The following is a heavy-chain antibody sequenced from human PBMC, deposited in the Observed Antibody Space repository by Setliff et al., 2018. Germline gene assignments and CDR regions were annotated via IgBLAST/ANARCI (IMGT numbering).Heavy chain of an antibody. CDR1: GFTFTHYS. V-gene: IGHV3-30*02. CDR2: IQHDGSRE. J-gene: IGHJ4*02. CDR3: AKVPNSGGYAGPFDF. Sequence: GGSLRLSCAASGFTFTHYSMHWVRQAPGKGLEWVSFIQHDGSREFYGDPVKGRFIISRDNSKNTLYLQMNSLSAEDTAVYYCAKVPNSGGYAGPFDFWGQGTLVTVSS. D-gene: IGHD5-12*01.